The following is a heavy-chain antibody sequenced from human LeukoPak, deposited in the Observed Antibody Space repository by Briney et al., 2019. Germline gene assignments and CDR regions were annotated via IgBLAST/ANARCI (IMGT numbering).Heavy chain of an antibody. J-gene: IGHJ4*02. D-gene: IGHD6-6*01. CDR1: GFTFSSYA. CDR2: ISGTGGTT. CDR3: AKDNSIAVRIFDY. V-gene: IGHV3-23*01. Sequence: GRSLRLSCAASGFTFSSYAMTWVRQAPGKGLEWVSAISGTGGTTYYADSVKGRFTISRDNSKNTLYLQMNSLRAEDTAIYYCAKDNSIAVRIFDYWGQGTLVTVSS.